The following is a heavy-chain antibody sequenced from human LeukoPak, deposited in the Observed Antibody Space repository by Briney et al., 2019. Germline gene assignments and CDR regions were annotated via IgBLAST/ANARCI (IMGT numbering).Heavy chain of an antibody. V-gene: IGHV3-23*01. CDR3: ARVTGLQLVQGLDY. CDR1: GFTFSTYA. D-gene: IGHD6-13*01. CDR2: ITGSGDKT. J-gene: IGHJ4*02. Sequence: GGSLRLSCSASGFTFSTYAMTWVRQAPGKGLEWVSTITGSGDKTYYADSVKGRFTISRDNAKNSLYLQMNSLRAEDTAVYYCARVTGLQLVQGLDYWGQGTLVTVSS.